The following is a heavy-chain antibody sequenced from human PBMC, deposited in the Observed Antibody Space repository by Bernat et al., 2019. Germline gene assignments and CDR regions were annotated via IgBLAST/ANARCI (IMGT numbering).Heavy chain of an antibody. D-gene: IGHD4-17*01. CDR3: ARVSLYGAPTSGMDV. CDR2: IWYDGSNE. CDR1: KFTFSSYG. V-gene: IGHV3-33*01. Sequence: QVQLVESGGGVVQPGRSLRLSCEASKFTFSSYGMHWVRQAPGKGLEWVAVIWYDGSNENYADFVKGRFTISRDKSKNTLFLQMNSLRAEDTAVYYCARVSLYGAPTSGMDVWGQGTTVTVSS. J-gene: IGHJ6*02.